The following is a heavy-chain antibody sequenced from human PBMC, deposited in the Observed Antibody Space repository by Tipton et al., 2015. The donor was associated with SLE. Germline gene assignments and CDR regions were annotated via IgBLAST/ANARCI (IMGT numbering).Heavy chain of an antibody. D-gene: IGHD6-19*01. J-gene: IGHJ4*02. CDR1: GGSISSYY. CDR3: ARTGSLYSSGWYQ. CDR2: IYYSGST. V-gene: IGHV4-59*08. Sequence: TLSLTCTVSGGSISSYYWSWIRQPPGKGLEWIGYIYYSGSTNYNPSLKSRVTISVDTSKNQFSLKLSSVTAADTAVYYCARTGSLYSSGWYQWGQGSLVTVSS.